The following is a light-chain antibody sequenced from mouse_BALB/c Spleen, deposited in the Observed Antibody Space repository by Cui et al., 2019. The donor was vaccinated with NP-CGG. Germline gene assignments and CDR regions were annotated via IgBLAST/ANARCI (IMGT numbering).Light chain of an antibody. Sequence: QVFVIQESAPTTSPGETVTLTCRSSTGAVTTTNYANWVQEKLDYLFTGLIGGTNNRAPGVPARFSGSLIGDKAALTITGAQTEDEAIYFCALWYSNHWVFGGGTKLTVL. J-gene: IGLJ1*01. CDR1: TGAVTTTNY. CDR3: ALWYSNHWV. CDR2: GTN. V-gene: IGLV1*01.